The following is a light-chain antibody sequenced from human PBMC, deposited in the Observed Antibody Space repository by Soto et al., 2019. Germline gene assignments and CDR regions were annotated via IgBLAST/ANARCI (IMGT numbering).Light chain of an antibody. CDR3: MQALQAPLT. J-gene: IGKJ4*01. V-gene: IGKV2-28*01. CDR1: QSLLHTDGYNH. Sequence: IVMTQSPLSLPVTPGEPASISCRSSQSLLHTDGYNHLEWLLQRPGQSPQLLIYLGSSRASGFIDRFSGSGSGTNFTLKLRRVEAEDVGVYYCMQALQAPLTFGGGINLDI. CDR2: LGS.